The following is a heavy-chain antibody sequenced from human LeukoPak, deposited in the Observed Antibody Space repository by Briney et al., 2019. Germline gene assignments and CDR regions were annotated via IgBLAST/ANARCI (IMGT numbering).Heavy chain of an antibody. Sequence: SVTVSFTASGGTFSSYAISWVRQAPGQGLEWMGGIIPIFGTANYAQKFQGRVTITADESTSTAYMELSSLRSEDTAVYYCARDGTQLWLGTNNYYFDYWGQGTLVTVSS. J-gene: IGHJ4*02. CDR2: IIPIFGTA. V-gene: IGHV1-69*13. CDR1: GGTFSSYA. D-gene: IGHD5-18*01. CDR3: ARDGTQLWLGTNNYYFDY.